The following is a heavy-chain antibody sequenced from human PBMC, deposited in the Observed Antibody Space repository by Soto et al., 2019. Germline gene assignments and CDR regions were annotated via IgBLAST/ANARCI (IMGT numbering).Heavy chain of an antibody. CDR2: IYPGDSDT. CDR1: GYSFNTYW. CDR3: ARPADTAMASAGYYYGMDV. J-gene: IGHJ6*02. D-gene: IGHD5-18*01. Sequence: PGESLKISCKGSGYSFNTYWIGWVRQMPGKGLEWMGIIYPGDSDTRYSPSFQGQVTISADKSISTAYLQWSSLKASDTAMYYCARPADTAMASAGYYYGMDVWGQGTTVTVSS. V-gene: IGHV5-51*01.